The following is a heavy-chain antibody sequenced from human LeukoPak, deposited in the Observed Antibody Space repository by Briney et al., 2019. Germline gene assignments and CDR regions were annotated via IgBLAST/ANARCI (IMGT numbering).Heavy chain of an antibody. CDR2: IRSDGYHT. V-gene: IGHV3-30*02. CDR3: AKPSGSGVDY. Sequence: PGGSLRLSCAASGFTFSSYGMHWVRQAPGKGLEWVAFIRSDGYHTHYTDSVKGRFTITRDNSKNTLYLQMNSLRLEDMGIYYCAKPSGSGVDYWGRGTRVTVSS. CDR1: GFTFSSYG. J-gene: IGHJ4*02. D-gene: IGHD1-26*01.